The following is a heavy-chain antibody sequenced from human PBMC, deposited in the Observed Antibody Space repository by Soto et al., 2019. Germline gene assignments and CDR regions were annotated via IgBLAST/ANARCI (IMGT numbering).Heavy chain of an antibody. J-gene: IGHJ4*02. CDR2: ISGSGGST. D-gene: IGHD3-10*01. CDR3: AKSSGYYGSGSSFDY. Sequence: GGSLRLSCAASGFTFSSYAMSWVRQAPGKGLEWVSAISGSGGSTYYAESVKGRFTISRDNSKKTLYLQMKSLRAEDTAVFYFAKSSGYYGSGSSFDYWGQGTLVTVSS. V-gene: IGHV3-23*01. CDR1: GFTFSSYA.